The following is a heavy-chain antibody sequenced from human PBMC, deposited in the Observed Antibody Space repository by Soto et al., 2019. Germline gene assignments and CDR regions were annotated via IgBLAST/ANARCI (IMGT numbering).Heavy chain of an antibody. Sequence: SETLSLTCAVYGGSFNNYYWDWFRQPPGEGPGWIGEINHSGSTSYNPSLESRVTISVDTSKNHFSLRLNFVTAADSAVYYCVTAGKYGGYVRYYFDSWGQGTLVTVSS. D-gene: IGHD5-12*01. J-gene: IGHJ4*02. CDR2: INHSGST. CDR3: VTAGKYGGYVRYYFDS. CDR1: GGSFNNYY. V-gene: IGHV4-34*01.